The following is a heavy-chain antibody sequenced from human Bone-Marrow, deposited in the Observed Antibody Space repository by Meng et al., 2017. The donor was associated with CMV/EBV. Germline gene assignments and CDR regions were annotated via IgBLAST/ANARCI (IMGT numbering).Heavy chain of an antibody. V-gene: IGHV4-61*08. J-gene: IGHJ4*02. D-gene: IGHD6-19*01. CDR3: ARPARYSSGWYYFDY. CDR2: VHYSGRT. Sequence: GSLRLSCSVTGVSVRNGDYYWFWIRQSPGKGLEWIGYVHYSGRTNYNPSLMSRVTISLDTSRKQFSLKLSSVTAADTAVYYCARPARYSSGWYYFDYWGQGTLVTVSS. CDR1: GVSVRNGDYY.